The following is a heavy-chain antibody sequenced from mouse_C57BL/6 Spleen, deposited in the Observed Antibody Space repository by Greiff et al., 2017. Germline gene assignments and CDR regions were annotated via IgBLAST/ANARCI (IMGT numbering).Heavy chain of an antibody. D-gene: IGHD2-1*01. CDR2: INPSNGGT. Sequence: EVQLQQSGPELVKPGASVKISCKASGYTFTDYYMNWVKQSPGKSLEWIGDINPSNGGTSYNQKFKGKATLTVDKSSSTAYMELRSLTSEDSAVYYCAREGFYYGNCVWYFEGWGTGTTVTVSS. J-gene: IGHJ1*03. CDR1: GYTFTDYY. CDR3: AREGFYYGNCVWYFEG. V-gene: IGHV1-26*01.